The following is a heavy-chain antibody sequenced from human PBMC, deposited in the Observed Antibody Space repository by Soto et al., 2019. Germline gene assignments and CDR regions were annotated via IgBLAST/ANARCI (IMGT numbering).Heavy chain of an antibody. D-gene: IGHD3-3*01. J-gene: IGHJ4*02. Sequence: ASVKVSCKASGYTFTSYGISWVRQAPGQGLEWMGWISAYNGNENYAQKLHGRVTMTKDTSTSTAYMELRSLRSDDTAMYYCARHPPRITIFGGYYFDYWGQGTLVTVSS. CDR2: ISAYNGNE. V-gene: IGHV1-18*01. CDR3: ARHPPRITIFGGYYFDY. CDR1: GYTFTSYG.